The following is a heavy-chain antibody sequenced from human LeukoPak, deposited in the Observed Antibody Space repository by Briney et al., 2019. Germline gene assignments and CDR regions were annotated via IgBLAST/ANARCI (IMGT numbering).Heavy chain of an antibody. CDR3: ARKIPQGYYDFWSAFDP. V-gene: IGHV1-18*01. Sequence: ASVKVSCKASGYTFTSYGISWVRQAPGQGLEWMGWISAYNGNTNYAQKLQGRVTMTTDTSTSTAYMELRSLRSDDTAVYYCARKIPQGYYDFWSAFDPWGQGTLVTVSS. CDR1: GYTFTSYG. D-gene: IGHD3-3*01. CDR2: ISAYNGNT. J-gene: IGHJ5*02.